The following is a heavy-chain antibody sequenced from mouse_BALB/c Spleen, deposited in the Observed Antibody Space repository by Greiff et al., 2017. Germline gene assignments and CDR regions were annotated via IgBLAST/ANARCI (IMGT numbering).Heavy chain of an antibody. D-gene: IGHD2-14*01. CDR3: ARRDRYTWFAY. J-gene: IGHJ3*01. CDR2: IDPSDSYT. CDR1: GYTFTSYW. V-gene: IGHV1-69*02. Sequence: QVQLQQPGAELVKPGASVKLSCKASGYTFTSYWMHWVKQRPGQGLEWIGEIDPSDSYTNYNQKFKGKATLTVDKSSSTAYMQLSSLTSEDSAVYYCARRDRYTWFAYWGQGTLVTVSA.